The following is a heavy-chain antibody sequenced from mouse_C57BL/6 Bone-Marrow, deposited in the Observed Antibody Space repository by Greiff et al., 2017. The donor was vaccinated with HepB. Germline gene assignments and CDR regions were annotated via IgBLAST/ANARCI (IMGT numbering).Heavy chain of an antibody. J-gene: IGHJ1*03. D-gene: IGHD3-1*01. Sequence: QVQLPPSGPALVKPGASVKISCKASRYALSRPWMNWVTQRPGKGLEWIGRIYPGDGDTNYNGKFKGKATLTADKSSSTAYMQLSSLTSEDSAVYFCARWAYFDVWGRGTTVMVSA. CDR1: RYALSRPW. CDR2: IYPGDGDT. CDR3: ARWAYFDV. V-gene: IGHV1-82*01.